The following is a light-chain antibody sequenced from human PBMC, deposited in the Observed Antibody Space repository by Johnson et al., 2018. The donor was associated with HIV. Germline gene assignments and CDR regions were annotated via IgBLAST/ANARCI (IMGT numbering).Light chain of an antibody. CDR1: SSNIGNNY. V-gene: IGLV1-51*01. Sequence: QSVLTQPPSVSAAPGQRVTISCSGSSSNIGNNYISWYQQLPGTAPKLLIYDNNKRPSGIPDRFSGSKSGTSATLGITGLQTGDEADYYCGTWDSSLSAHVVFGTGTRVTV. J-gene: IGLJ1*01. CDR2: DNN. CDR3: GTWDSSLSAHVV.